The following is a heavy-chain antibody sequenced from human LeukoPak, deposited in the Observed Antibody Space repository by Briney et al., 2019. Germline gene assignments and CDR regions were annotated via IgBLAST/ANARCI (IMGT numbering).Heavy chain of an antibody. Sequence: MPSETLSLTCAVYGGSFSGYYWSWLRQPPGKGLEWIGEINHSGSTNYNPSLKSRVTLSVDTSKNQFSLKLSSVTAADTAVYYCARGIAARHYYYYYMDVWGKGTTVTVSS. CDR1: GGSFSGYY. CDR2: INHSGST. J-gene: IGHJ6*03. V-gene: IGHV4-34*01. D-gene: IGHD6-6*01. CDR3: ARGIAARHYYYYYMDV.